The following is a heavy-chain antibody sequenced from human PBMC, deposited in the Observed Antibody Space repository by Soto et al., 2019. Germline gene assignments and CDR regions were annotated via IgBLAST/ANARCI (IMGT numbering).Heavy chain of an antibody. V-gene: IGHV1-69*01. CDR2: IIPIFGTA. J-gene: IGHJ6*02. Sequence: QVQLVQSGAEVKKPGSSVKVSCKASGGTFSSYAISWVRQAPGQGLEWMGGIIPIFGTANYAQKFQGRVTITADESMSTAYMELSSLRSEDTAVYYCALNRAYYDILTGYYNTNGMDVWGQGTTVTVSS. CDR3: ALNRAYYDILTGYYNTNGMDV. D-gene: IGHD3-9*01. CDR1: GGTFSSYA.